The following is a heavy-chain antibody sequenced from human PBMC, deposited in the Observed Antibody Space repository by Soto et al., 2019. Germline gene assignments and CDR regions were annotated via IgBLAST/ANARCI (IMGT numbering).Heavy chain of an antibody. CDR3: ARDTIFGVVMFDY. CDR1: GYTFTSYG. Sequence: ASVQVSCKASGYTFTSYGSSWGRQAPGQGLEWMGWISAYNGNTNYAQKLQGRVTMTTDTSTSTAYMELRSLRSDDTAVYYCARDTIFGVVMFDYWGQGTLVTVSS. CDR2: ISAYNGNT. V-gene: IGHV1-18*01. J-gene: IGHJ4*02. D-gene: IGHD3-3*01.